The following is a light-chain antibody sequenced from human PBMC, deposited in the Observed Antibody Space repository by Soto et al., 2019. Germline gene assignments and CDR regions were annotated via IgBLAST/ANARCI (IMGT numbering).Light chain of an antibody. CDR3: QQYLSYPYT. CDR2: AAA. J-gene: IGKJ2*01. V-gene: IGKV1-8*01. Sequence: AIRMTQSPSSISASTGDRVTITCRASQGISSFLAWYPQKPGKAPKLLIYAAATLQRGAPSRFSASGSGTDFTLTISRLQSEDFATYFCQQYLSYPYTFGQGTKLEI. CDR1: QGISSF.